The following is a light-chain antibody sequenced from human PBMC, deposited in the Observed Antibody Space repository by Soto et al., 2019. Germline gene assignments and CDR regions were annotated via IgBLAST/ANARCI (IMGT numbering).Light chain of an antibody. J-gene: IGKJ4*01. CDR2: GAY. Sequence: EIVVTQSPATLSVSPGERATLSCRASQSVSSNLAWYQQKPGQAPRLLIYGAYTRATGIPARFSVSGSGTDFTLTISSLQCEDFAVYYCQQYNNWPCTFGGGTKVAIK. CDR3: QQYNNWPCT. CDR1: QSVSSN. V-gene: IGKV3-15*01.